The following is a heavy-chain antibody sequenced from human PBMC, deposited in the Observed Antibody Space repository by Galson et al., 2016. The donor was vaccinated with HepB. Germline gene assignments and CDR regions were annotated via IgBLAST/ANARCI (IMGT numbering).Heavy chain of an antibody. CDR2: IFRDGSRT. CDR1: GFTFSSHW. V-gene: IGHV3-74*01. D-gene: IGHD5-18*01. CDR3: ARDNTGYFYFDY. Sequence: SLRLSCAASGFTFSSHWMHWVRQSPGKGLVWVARIFRDGSRTRYADSVEGRFTISRDNAKNTLYLQMDRLRGDDTAVYYCARDNTGYFYFDYWGPGTLVTVSS. J-gene: IGHJ4*02.